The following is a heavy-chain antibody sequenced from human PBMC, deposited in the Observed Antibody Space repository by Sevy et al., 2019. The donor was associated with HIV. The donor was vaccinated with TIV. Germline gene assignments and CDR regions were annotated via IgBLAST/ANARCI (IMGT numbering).Heavy chain of an antibody. Sequence: ASVKVSCKASGYTFTGYYMHWVRQAPGQGLEWMGWINPNSGGTNYAQKFQGRVTMTRDTSISTAYMELSRLRSDDTAVYYCARDGLYCSSTSCYPSWFDPWGQGTLVTVSS. V-gene: IGHV1-2*02. CDR3: ARDGLYCSSTSCYPSWFDP. D-gene: IGHD2-2*01. CDR2: INPNSGGT. CDR1: GYTFTGYY. J-gene: IGHJ5*02.